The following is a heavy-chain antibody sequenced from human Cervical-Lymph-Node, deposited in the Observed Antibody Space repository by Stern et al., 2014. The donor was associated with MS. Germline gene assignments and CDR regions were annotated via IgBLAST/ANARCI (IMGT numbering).Heavy chain of an antibody. CDR2: IIPNNGDT. Sequence: QVQLVESGAEVKKPGASVKVSCKASGYTFTGYYIHWVRQAPGQGLEWMGWIIPNNGDTNYAQHFQGRVTMPRAPSIHTAYMELSRLRSDDTAVYYCAKDGYNYWGQGTLVTVSS. V-gene: IGHV1-2*02. D-gene: IGHD5-24*01. J-gene: IGHJ4*02. CDR3: AKDGYNY. CDR1: GYTFTGYY.